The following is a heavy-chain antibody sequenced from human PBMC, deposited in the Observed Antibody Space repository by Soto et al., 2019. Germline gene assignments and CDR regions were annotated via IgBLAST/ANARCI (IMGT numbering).Heavy chain of an antibody. D-gene: IGHD2-21*01. V-gene: IGHV3-23*01. CDR2: VTGSGSQI. CDR3: AKDAVYRDGLWLMDS. CDR1: GFTISTYA. Sequence: VGSLRLSCAASGFTISTYAMTWVRQAPGKGLECVSGVTGSGSQIYYADSVKGRFTISKDNSKNTLYLQMSSLREEDTALYYCAKDAVYRDGLWLMDSWGQGTLVTVSS. J-gene: IGHJ5*02.